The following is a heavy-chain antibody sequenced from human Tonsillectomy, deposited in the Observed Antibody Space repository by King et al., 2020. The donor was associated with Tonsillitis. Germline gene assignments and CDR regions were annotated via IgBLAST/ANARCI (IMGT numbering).Heavy chain of an antibody. CDR1: GGSFSGYY. D-gene: IGHD2-2*01. J-gene: IGHJ4*02. Sequence: VQLQQWGAGLLKPSETLSLTCAVYGGSFSGYYWIWIRQPPGKGLEWIVEINHGGSTNYNPSLNCRVTISVDTSKKQFSLKLSSVTAADTAVYYCARPRRYCTTTSCYAPYFDYWGQGPLVTVSS. CDR3: ARPRRYCTTTSCYAPYFDY. V-gene: IGHV4-34*01. CDR2: INHGGST.